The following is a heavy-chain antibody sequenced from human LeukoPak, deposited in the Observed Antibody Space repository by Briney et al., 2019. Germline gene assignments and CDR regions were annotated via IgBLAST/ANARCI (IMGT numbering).Heavy chain of an antibody. CDR2: INPKSGGT. CDR1: GYNFTGYY. CDR3: ARDGSIAARPGNYYYYYYMDV. D-gene: IGHD6-6*01. V-gene: IGHV1-2*02. J-gene: IGHJ6*03. Sequence: VASVKVSCKASGYNFTGYYMHWVRQAPGQGLEWMGWINPKSGGTNYAQKFQGRVTMTRDTSISTAYMELSRLRSDDTAVYYCARDGSIAARPGNYYYYYYMDVWGKGTTVTVSS.